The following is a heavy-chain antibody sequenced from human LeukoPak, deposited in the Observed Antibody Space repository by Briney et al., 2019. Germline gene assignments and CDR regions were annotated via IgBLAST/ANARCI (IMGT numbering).Heavy chain of an antibody. D-gene: IGHD5-18*01. V-gene: IGHV1-46*01. CDR2: INPSGGST. J-gene: IGHJ4*02. CDR1: GYTFTSYY. Sequence: ASVKVSCKASGYTFTSYYMHWVRQAPGQGLEWMGIINPSGGSTSYAQKFQGRVTMTRDMSTSTVYMELSSLRSEDTAVYYCATSRSWIQLWLLFWGQGTLVTVSS. CDR3: ATSRSWIQLWLLF.